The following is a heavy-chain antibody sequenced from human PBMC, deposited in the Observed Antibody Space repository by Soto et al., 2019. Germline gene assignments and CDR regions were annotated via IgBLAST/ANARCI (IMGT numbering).Heavy chain of an antibody. V-gene: IGHV3-23*01. CDR2: ISDTGGGT. CDR1: GITFSSTG. CDR3: ATNLRDILAVVALLFDS. D-gene: IGHD2-15*01. J-gene: IGHJ4*02. Sequence: SLRLSCEASGITFSSTGMSWVRQAPGKGLEWVASISDTGGGTYYADSVEGRFTISRVNSKNTVYLEMNNLRPEDTAVYYCATNLRDILAVVALLFDSWGQGTLVTVSS.